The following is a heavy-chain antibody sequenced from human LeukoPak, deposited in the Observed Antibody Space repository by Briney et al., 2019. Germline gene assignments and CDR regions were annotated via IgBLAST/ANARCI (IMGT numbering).Heavy chain of an antibody. Sequence: ASVKVSCKTSGYTFTDFYLHWVRQAPGQGLEWMGWINPNSGGTSSAQKFQGRDTMTRDTSITTVYMEVAWLTSEDTAIYYCARADRLDGGPYLIGPWGQGTLVTVSS. CDR3: ARADRLDGGPYLIGP. CDR2: INPNSGGT. V-gene: IGHV1-2*02. CDR1: GYTFTDFY. J-gene: IGHJ5*02. D-gene: IGHD2-21*01.